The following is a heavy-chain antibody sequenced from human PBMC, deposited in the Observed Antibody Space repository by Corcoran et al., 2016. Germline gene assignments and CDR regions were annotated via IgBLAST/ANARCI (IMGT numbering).Heavy chain of an antibody. CDR3: ARLPPAPPDY. Sequence: QLQLQESGPGLVKPSETLSLTCTVSGGSISSSSYYWGWIRQPPGKGLEWMGSIYYSGSTYYNPSLKSRVTISVDTSKNQFSLKLSSVTAADAAGYYCARLPPAPPDYWGQGTLVTVSS. CDR2: IYYSGST. D-gene: IGHD6-25*01. J-gene: IGHJ4*02. CDR1: GGSISSSSYY. V-gene: IGHV4-39*01.